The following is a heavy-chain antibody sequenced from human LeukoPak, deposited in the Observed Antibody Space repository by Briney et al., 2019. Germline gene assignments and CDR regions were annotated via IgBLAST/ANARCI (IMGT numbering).Heavy chain of an antibody. J-gene: IGHJ4*02. CDR3: ARGDSAYDLFGHIDY. D-gene: IGHD5-12*01. Sequence: EASVKVSCKASGGTFSNYAIGWVRQAPGQGLEWMGGIIPIFGTANYAQKFQGRVTITADESTSTAYMELSSLRSEDTAVYYCARGDSAYDLFGHIDYWGQGTLVTVSS. V-gene: IGHV1-69*13. CDR1: GGTFSNYA. CDR2: IIPIFGTA.